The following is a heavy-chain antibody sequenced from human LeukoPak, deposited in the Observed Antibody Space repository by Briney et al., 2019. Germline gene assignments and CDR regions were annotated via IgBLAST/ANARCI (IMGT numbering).Heavy chain of an antibody. CDR2: IKQDGSEK. CDR3: ARDPYDILNGRPFSFDY. D-gene: IGHD3-9*01. J-gene: IGHJ4*02. V-gene: IGHV3-7*01. CDR1: GGSISSYY. Sequence: ETLSLTCTVSGGSISSYYWSWVRQAPGKGLEWVANIKQDGSEKYYVDSVKGRFTISRDNAKNSLYLQMNSLRAEDTAVYYCARDPYDILNGRPFSFDYWGQGTLVTVSS.